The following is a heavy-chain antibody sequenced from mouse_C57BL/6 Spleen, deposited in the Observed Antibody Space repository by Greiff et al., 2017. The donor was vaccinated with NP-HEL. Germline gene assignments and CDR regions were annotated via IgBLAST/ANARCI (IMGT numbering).Heavy chain of an antibody. D-gene: IGHD4-1*01. Sequence: QVQLQQSGAELVRPGASVTLSCKASGYTFTDYEMHWVKQTPVHGLEWIGAIDPETGGTAYNQKFKGKAILTADKSSSTAYMELRSLTSEDSAVYYSTRVKDWDVKRGFDYWGQGTTLTVSS. CDR1: GYTFTDYE. CDR3: TRVKDWDVKRGFDY. CDR2: IDPETGGT. V-gene: IGHV1-15*01. J-gene: IGHJ2*01.